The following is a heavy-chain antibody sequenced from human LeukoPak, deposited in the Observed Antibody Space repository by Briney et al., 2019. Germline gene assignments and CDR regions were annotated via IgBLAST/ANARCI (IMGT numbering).Heavy chain of an antibody. D-gene: IGHD4-17*01. CDR3: ARTFDDYGDLDY. Sequence: GGSLRLSCAASGFTFSSYWMSWVRQAPGKGLEWVAVIWYDGSNKYYADSVKGRFTISRDNSKNTLYLQMNSLRAEDTAVYYCARTFDDYGDLDYWGQGTLVTVSS. V-gene: IGHV3-33*08. J-gene: IGHJ4*02. CDR2: IWYDGSNK. CDR1: GFTFSSYW.